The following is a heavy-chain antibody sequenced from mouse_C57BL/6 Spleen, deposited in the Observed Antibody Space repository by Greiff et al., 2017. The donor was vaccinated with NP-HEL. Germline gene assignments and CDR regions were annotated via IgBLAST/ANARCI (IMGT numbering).Heavy chain of an antibody. Sequence: EVQVVESGGGLVKPGGSLKLSCAASGFTFSDYGMHWVRQAPEKGLEWVAYISSGSSTIYYADTVKGRFTISRDNAKNTLFLQMTSLRSEDTAMYYCAQELGDAMDYWGQGTSVTVSS. CDR1: GFTFSDYG. J-gene: IGHJ4*01. CDR3: AQELGDAMDY. D-gene: IGHD3-1*01. V-gene: IGHV5-17*01. CDR2: ISSGSSTI.